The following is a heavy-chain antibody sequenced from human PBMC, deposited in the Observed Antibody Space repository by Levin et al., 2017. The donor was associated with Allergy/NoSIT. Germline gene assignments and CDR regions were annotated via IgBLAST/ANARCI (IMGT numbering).Heavy chain of an antibody. CDR3: ARGSDYYGSGSPYDY. D-gene: IGHD3-10*01. CDR2: IIPIFGTA. J-gene: IGHJ4*02. CDR1: GGTFSSYA. V-gene: IGHV1-69*01. Sequence: KISCKASGGTFSSYAISWVRQAPGQGLEWMGGIIPIFGTANYAQKFQGRVTITADESTSTAYMELSSLRSEDTAVYYCARGSDYYGSGSPYDYWGQGTLVTVSS.